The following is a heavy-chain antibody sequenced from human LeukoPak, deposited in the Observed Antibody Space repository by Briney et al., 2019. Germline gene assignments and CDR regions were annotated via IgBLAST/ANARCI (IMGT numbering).Heavy chain of an antibody. CDR2: INPNSGDT. CDR3: TRDSSGIYSFDI. J-gene: IGHJ3*02. Sequence: ASVKVSCKASGYTFTGYFMHWVRQAPGQGLEWMGWINPNSGDTNYAQKFQGRVTMTRDTSISTAYMELSRLRSDDTAVYYCTRDSSGIYSFDIWGQGTMVTVSS. CDR1: GYTFTGYF. D-gene: IGHD1-26*01. V-gene: IGHV1-2*02.